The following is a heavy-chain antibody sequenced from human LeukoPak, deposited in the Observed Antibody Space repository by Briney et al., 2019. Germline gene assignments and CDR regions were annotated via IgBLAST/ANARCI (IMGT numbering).Heavy chain of an antibody. V-gene: IGHV4-39*07. CDR1: GGSISSSSYY. CDR3: ARSGLTYYYDSSGYYSFNYYYYMDV. CDR2: INHSGST. J-gene: IGHJ6*03. D-gene: IGHD3-22*01. Sequence: PSETLSLTCTVSGGSISSSSYYWGWIRQPPGKGLEWIGEINHSGSTNYNPSLKSRVTISVDTSKNQFSLKLSSVTAADTAVYYCARSGLTYYYDSSGYYSFNYYYYMDVWGKGTTVTISS.